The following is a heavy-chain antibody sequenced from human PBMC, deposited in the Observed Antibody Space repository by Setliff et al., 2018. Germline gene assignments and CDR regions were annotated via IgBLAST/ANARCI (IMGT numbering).Heavy chain of an antibody. CDR1: GGSIRSGSFY. V-gene: IGHV4-61*02. D-gene: IGHD3-9*01. CDR3: AKERYFDWFFEN. Sequence: PSETLSLTCTVSGGSIRSGSFYWSWIRQSAEKGLEWIGRVHASGSPNYNPSFKGRVTISLDTSTNQFSLNLNSVTAADTAVYYCAKERYFDWFFENWGQG. J-gene: IGHJ4*02. CDR2: VHASGSP.